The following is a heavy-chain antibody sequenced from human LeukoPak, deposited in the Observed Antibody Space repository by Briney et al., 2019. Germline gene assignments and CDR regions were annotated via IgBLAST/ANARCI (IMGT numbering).Heavy chain of an antibody. V-gene: IGHV4-4*07. D-gene: IGHD6-13*01. J-gene: IGHJ5*02. CDR2: IYTSGST. CDR3: ARHGRRIAAAGRGRNWFDP. CDR1: GGSISSYY. Sequence: SETLSLTCTVSGGSISSYYWSWIRQPAGKGLEWIGRIYTSGSTNYNPSLKSRVTMSVDTSKNQFSLKLSSVTAADTAVYYCARHGRRIAAAGRGRNWFDPWGQGTLVTVSS.